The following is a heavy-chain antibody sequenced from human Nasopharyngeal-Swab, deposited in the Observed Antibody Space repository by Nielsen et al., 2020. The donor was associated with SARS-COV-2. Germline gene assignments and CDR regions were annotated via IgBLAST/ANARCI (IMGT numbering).Heavy chain of an antibody. J-gene: IGHJ4*02. V-gene: IGHV3-23*01. CDR1: GFSFSSYA. CDR2: ISASGGST. Sequence: GESLKISCAASGFSFSSYAMSWVCQTPGKGLEWVSGISASGGSTYYADSVKGRFTISRDNSRNTLSLQMNSLRVEDTAVYYCAKDSTMISYWGQGTLVTVSS. CDR3: AKDSTMISY. D-gene: IGHD3-22*01.